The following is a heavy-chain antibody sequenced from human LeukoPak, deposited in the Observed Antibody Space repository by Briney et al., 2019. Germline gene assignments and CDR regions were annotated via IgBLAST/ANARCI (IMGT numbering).Heavy chain of an antibody. J-gene: IGHJ5*02. CDR1: GFSFSSYD. CDR3: ASATRGGYYDH. CDR2: IGTAGDT. V-gene: IGHV3-13*01. Sequence: GGSLRLSCAASGFSFSSYDFHWVRQRKGESPEWVSAIGTAGDTYYPGSVKGRFTISRENAKNSLYLQMNILEVGDTAVYYCASATRGGYYDHWGQGTLDSVSS. D-gene: IGHD3-22*01.